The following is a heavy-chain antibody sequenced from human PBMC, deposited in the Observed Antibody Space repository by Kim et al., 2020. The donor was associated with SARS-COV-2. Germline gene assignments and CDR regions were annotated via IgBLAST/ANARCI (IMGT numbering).Heavy chain of an antibody. J-gene: IGHJ4*02. Sequence: TAYADSVKVRFTCSVDNAKTTLYLQLSTLRAEDTAVYYCAAGNSWSFDYWGPGTLVTVSS. CDR2: T. CDR3: AAGNSWSFDY. D-gene: IGHD6-13*01. V-gene: IGHV3-74*01.